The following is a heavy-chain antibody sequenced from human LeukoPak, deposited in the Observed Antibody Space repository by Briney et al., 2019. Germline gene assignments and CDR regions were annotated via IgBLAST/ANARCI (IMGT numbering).Heavy chain of an antibody. J-gene: IGHJ4*02. V-gene: IGHV1-2*02. D-gene: IGHD3-22*01. CDR3: ARVHPFAYLAMIGTMETPYFDY. CDR2: INPNSGGT. CDR1: GYTFTSYG. Sequence: ASVRVSCKASGYTFTSYGISWVRQAPGQGLEWMGWINPNSGGTNYAQKFQGRVTMTRDTSISTAYMELSRLRSDDTAVYYCARVHPFAYLAMIGTMETPYFDYWGQGTLVTVSS.